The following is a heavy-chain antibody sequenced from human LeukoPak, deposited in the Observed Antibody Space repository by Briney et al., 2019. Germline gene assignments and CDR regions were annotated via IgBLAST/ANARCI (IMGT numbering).Heavy chain of an antibody. CDR2: ITGGGTFT. Sequence: GGSLRLSCEASGFSFSQHSMGWVRLAPGKGLEWVSSITGGGTFTLYADSVKGRFTVSRDNANNLLFLQLHSLRADDTAIYYCVTGDNPDYTWENHRLDAFDIWGQGTMVTVSS. D-gene: IGHD3-16*01. CDR3: VTGDNPDYTWENHRLDAFDI. V-gene: IGHV3-21*01. CDR1: GFSFSQHS. J-gene: IGHJ3*02.